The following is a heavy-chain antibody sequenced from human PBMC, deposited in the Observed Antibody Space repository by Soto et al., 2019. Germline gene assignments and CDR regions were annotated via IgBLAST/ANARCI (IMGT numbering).Heavy chain of an antibody. CDR1: GYSFTIYW. CDR3: ARRYSSSWYRRGVDWFDP. D-gene: IGHD6-13*01. Sequence: GESVKISCKGSGYSFTIYWIGWVLQMPWKGLEWMGIIYPGDSDTRYSPSFQGQVTISADKSISTAYLQWSSLKASDTAMYYCARRYSSSWYRRGVDWFDPWGQGTLVTVSS. V-gene: IGHV5-51*01. J-gene: IGHJ5*02. CDR2: IYPGDSDT.